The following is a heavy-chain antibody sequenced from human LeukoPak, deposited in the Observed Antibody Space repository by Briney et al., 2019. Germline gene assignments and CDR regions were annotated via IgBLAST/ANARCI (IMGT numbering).Heavy chain of an antibody. CDR1: GYTFTSYD. CDR3: ARESYDYVWGSYRGGSDY. J-gene: IGHJ4*02. CDR2: MNPNSGNT. V-gene: IGHV1-8*01. D-gene: IGHD3-16*02. Sequence: GASVKVSCKASGYTFTSYDINWVRQATGQGLEWMGWMNPNSGNTGYAQKFQGRVTMTRNTSISTAYIELSSLRSEDTAVYYCARESYDYVWGSYRGGSDYWGQGTLVTVSS.